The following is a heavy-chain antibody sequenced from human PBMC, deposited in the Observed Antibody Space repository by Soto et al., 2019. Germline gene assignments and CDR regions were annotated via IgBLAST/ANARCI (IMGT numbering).Heavy chain of an antibody. CDR3: ARDAAGTTVYYYYYGMDV. J-gene: IGHJ6*02. CDR2: IKQDGSEK. Sequence: GGSLRLSCAASGFTFSSYWMSWVRQAPGKGLEWVANIKQDGSEKYYVDPVKGRFTISRDNAKNSLYLQMNSLRAEDTAVYYCARDAAGTTVYYYYYGMDVWGQGTTVTV. CDR1: GFTFSSYW. D-gene: IGHD1-1*01. V-gene: IGHV3-7*01.